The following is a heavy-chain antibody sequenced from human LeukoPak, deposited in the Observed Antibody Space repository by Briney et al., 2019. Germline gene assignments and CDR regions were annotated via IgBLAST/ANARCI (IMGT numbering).Heavy chain of an antibody. Sequence: GGSLRLSCATSGFPFSRYSMNWVRQAPGKGLEWLSYITSGSDTIYYADSVKGRFTISRDNGKNSLYLQMNSLRAEDTAVYYCAREGKYDYWGQGTLVTVSS. CDR3: AREGKYDY. CDR2: ITSGSDTI. J-gene: IGHJ4*02. V-gene: IGHV3-48*01. CDR1: GFPFSRYS.